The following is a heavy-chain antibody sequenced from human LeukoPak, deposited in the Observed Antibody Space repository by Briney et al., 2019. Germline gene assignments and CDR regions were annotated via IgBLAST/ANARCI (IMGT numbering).Heavy chain of an antibody. D-gene: IGHD2-2*02. CDR1: GYTFTGYY. V-gene: IGHV1-2*02. CDR3: ARGPVVVPAALLGFWFDP. Sequence: ASVKVSCKASGYTFTGYYMHWVRQAPGQGLEWMGWINANSGGTNYAQKFQGRVTMTRDTSISTAYMELSRLRSDDTAVYYCARGPVVVPAALLGFWFDPWGQGTLVTVSS. J-gene: IGHJ5*02. CDR2: INANSGGT.